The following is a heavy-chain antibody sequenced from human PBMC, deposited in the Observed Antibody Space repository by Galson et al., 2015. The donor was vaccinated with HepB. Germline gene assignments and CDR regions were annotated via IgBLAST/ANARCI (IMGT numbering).Heavy chain of an antibody. D-gene: IGHD6-19*01. J-gene: IGHJ5*02. CDR2: ISYDGSNK. CDR3: ARAALAVAGTGDP. CDR1: GFTFSSYA. Sequence: SLRLSCAASGFTFSSYAMHWVRQAPGKGLEWVAVISYDGSNKYYADSVKGRFTISRDNSKNTLYLQMNSLRAEDTAVYYCARAALAVAGTGDPWGQGTLVTVSS. V-gene: IGHV3-30-3*01.